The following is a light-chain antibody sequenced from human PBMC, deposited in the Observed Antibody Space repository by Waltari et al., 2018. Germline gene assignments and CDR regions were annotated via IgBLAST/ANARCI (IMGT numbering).Light chain of an antibody. CDR1: QSVSSY. Sequence: EIVLTQSPATLSLSPGERATPPCRASQSVSSYLAWYQQKPGQPPRLLIYDASNRATGIPARFSGSGAGTDFTLTISSLEPEDFAVYYCQQRSNWLTFGGGTKVEIK. V-gene: IGKV3-11*01. CDR3: QQRSNWLT. CDR2: DAS. J-gene: IGKJ4*01.